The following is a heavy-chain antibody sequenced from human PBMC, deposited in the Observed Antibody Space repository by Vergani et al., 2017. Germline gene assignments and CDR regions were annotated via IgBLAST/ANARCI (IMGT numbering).Heavy chain of an antibody. CDR2: INHSGST. Sequence: QVQLQQWGAGLLKPSETLSLTCAVYGGSFSGYYWSWIRQPPGKGLEWIGEINHSGSTNYNPSLKSRVTISVDTSKNQFSLKLSSVTAADTAVYYCARGRGEYDILTAVPKPRWFDPWGQGTLVTVSS. V-gene: IGHV4-34*01. CDR1: GGSFSGYY. D-gene: IGHD3-9*01. CDR3: ARGRGEYDILTAVPKPRWFDP. J-gene: IGHJ5*02.